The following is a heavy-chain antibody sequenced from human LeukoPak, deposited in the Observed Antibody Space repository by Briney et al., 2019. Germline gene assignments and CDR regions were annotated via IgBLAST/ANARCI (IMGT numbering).Heavy chain of an antibody. CDR3: ARGRSVHY. V-gene: IGHV3-48*03. CDR2: ITSGATTI. Sequence: GGSLRLSCAVSGFSFNNYEMNWVRQAPGKGLEWVSYITSGATTIYYEDSVKGRFTISRDNAKISLYLQMNGMRPEDTAVYYCARGRSVHYSGKGTLVTVSS. CDR1: GFSFNNYE. J-gene: IGHJ4*02.